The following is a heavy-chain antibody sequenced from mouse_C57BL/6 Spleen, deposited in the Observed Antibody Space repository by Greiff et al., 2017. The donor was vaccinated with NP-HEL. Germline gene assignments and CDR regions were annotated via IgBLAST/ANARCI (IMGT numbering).Heavy chain of an antibody. Sequence: QVQLQQPGAELVKPGASVKLSCKASGYTFTSYWMHWVKQRPGRGLEWIGRIDPNSGGTKYNEKFKSKATLTVDKPSSTAYMQLSSLTSEESAVYYCARDPLRGSSYEFAYWGQGTLVTVSA. CDR2: IDPNSGGT. V-gene: IGHV1-72*01. J-gene: IGHJ3*01. CDR1: GYTFTSYW. D-gene: IGHD1-1*01. CDR3: ARDPLRGSSYEFAY.